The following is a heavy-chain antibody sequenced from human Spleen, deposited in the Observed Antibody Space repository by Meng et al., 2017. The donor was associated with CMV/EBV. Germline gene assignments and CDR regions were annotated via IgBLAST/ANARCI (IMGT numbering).Heavy chain of an antibody. J-gene: IGHJ6*02. Sequence: LSLTCAASGFRFSNYAMHWVRQAPGKGLEYVSALSSDGDITYYVDSVKGRFTISRDNSKKTLYLQMGSLRPEDMAVYYCAREPMDVWGQGTTVTVSS. V-gene: IGHV3-64*02. CDR2: LSSDGDIT. CDR1: GFRFSNYA. CDR3: AREPMDV.